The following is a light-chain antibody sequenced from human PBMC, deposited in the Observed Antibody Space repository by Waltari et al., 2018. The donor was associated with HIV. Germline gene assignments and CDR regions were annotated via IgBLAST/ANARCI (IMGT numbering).Light chain of an antibody. CDR1: SSNIGNNA. CDR3: AAWDDSLNGYV. CDR2: YDD. Sequence: QSVLTQPPSVSAAPRQRVPISCSGSSSNIGNNAVSWYQQLPGKAPKLLIFYDDLLPSGVSDRFSGSKSGTSASLAISGLQSEDEADYYCAAWDDSLNGYVFGTGTQVTV. V-gene: IGLV1-36*01. J-gene: IGLJ1*01.